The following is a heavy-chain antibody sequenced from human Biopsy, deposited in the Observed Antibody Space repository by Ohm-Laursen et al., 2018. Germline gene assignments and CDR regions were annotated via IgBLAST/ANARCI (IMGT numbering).Heavy chain of an antibody. D-gene: IGHD6-19*01. CDR3: ARTPGKAVAGRFLDL. V-gene: IGHV4-4*07. CDR2: IYSSGGS. Sequence: SETLSLTCSVSGGSTNDYFWSWIRQPAGETLECIGRIYSSGGSSYNPSLKSRISMSMDTSNNQFSLTLTSVTAADTAVYYCARTPGKAVAGRFLDLWGRGTLVTVSS. J-gene: IGHJ2*01. CDR1: GGSTNDYF.